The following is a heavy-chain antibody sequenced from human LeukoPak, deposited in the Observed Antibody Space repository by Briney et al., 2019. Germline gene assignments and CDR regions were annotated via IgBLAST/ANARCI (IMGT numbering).Heavy chain of an antibody. CDR3: SRQVASVHDY. Sequence: PGGSLRLSCAASGFIFSDSHMHWVRQASGKGLEWVGHVRGKADNYAAAYAASVKGRFTISRDDSKNTAYLQMNSLGTEDTAVYYCSRQVASVHDYWGQGILVTVSS. CDR1: GFIFSDSH. J-gene: IGHJ4*02. CDR2: VRGKADNYAA. V-gene: IGHV3-73*01. D-gene: IGHD2-15*01.